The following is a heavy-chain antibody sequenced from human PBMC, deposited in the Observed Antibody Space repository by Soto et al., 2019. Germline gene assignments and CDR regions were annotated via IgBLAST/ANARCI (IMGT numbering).Heavy chain of an antibody. V-gene: IGHV5-51*01. J-gene: IGHJ4*02. Sequence: PGESLKISCNGSGYSFTNYWIGWVRQMPGKGLEWMGIIYPGDSDTSYSPSFQGQVTISVDKSMSTAYLQWSSLKASDTAMYYCARRDGLTFAYWGQGTLVTVSS. CDR1: GYSFTNYW. CDR3: ARRDGLTFAY. CDR2: IYPGDSDT.